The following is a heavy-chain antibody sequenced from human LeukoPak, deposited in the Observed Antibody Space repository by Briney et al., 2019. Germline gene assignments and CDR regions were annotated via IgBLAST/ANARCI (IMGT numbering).Heavy chain of an antibody. CDR2: ISDNGRIT. CDR3: ARVSYDSSYFDY. Sequence: GGSLRLSCAASGFTFSSYGMTWVRQAPGKGLEWVSTISDNGRITNYADSVKGRFTISRDNAKNSLYLQMNSLRAEDTAVYYCARVSYDSSYFDYWGQGTLVTVSS. D-gene: IGHD3-22*01. J-gene: IGHJ4*02. V-gene: IGHV3-21*01. CDR1: GFTFSSYG.